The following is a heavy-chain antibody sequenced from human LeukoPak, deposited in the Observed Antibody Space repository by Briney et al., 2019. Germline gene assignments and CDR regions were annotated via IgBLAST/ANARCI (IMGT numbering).Heavy chain of an antibody. CDR1: GYTFTSYG. Sequence: ASVKVSCKASGYTFTSYGINWVRQAPGQGLEWMGWIRVYNGNTNYAQNLQGRVTMTTDTSTSTVYMELRSLRSDDTAVYYCAFSSYYLQGNYYYMDVWGKGTTVTVSS. J-gene: IGHJ6*03. CDR3: AFSSYYLQGNYYYMDV. V-gene: IGHV1-18*01. CDR2: IRVYNGNT. D-gene: IGHD1-26*01.